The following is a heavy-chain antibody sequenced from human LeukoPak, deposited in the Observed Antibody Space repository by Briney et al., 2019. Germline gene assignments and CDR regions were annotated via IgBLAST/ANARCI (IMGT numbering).Heavy chain of an antibody. V-gene: IGHV3-30-3*01. CDR2: ISYDGSNK. CDR3: AKASHSYGYGYFDY. J-gene: IGHJ4*02. D-gene: IGHD5-18*01. Sequence: GGSLRLSCAASGFTFSSYAMHWVRQAPGKGLEWVAVISYDGSNKYYADSVKGRFTISRDNSKKTLNLQMNSLRADDTAVYYCAKASHSYGYGYFDYWGQGTLVTVSS. CDR1: GFTFSSYA.